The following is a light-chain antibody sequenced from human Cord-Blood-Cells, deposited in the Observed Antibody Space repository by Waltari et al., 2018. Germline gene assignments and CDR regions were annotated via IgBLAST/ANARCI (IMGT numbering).Light chain of an antibody. CDR1: SSDVGGYNY. CDR3: SSYTSSSTYV. Sequence: QSALTQPASVSGSPGQSITISCTGTSSDVGGYNYVSWYQQHPGKAPKLMIYEVSNRPSGVSNRCSGSKAGNTASLTISGRQAEDEADYYCSSYTSSSTYVFGTGTKVTVL. V-gene: IGLV2-14*01. J-gene: IGLJ1*01. CDR2: EVS.